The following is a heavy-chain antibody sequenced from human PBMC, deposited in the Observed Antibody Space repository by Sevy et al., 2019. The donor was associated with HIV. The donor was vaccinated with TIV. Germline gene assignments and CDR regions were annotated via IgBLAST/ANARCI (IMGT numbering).Heavy chain of an antibody. J-gene: IGHJ5*02. V-gene: IGHV4-4*07. CDR3: ARDLGCSSTSCYGGWFDP. D-gene: IGHD2-2*01. CDR1: GGSISSYY. CDR2: IYTSGNT. Sequence: SETLSLTCTVSGGSISSYYWSWIRQPAGKGLEWIGRIYTSGNTNYNPSLKSRVTMSVDTSKNQFSLKLSSVTAADTAVYYCARDLGCSSTSCYGGWFDPWGQGTLVTVS.